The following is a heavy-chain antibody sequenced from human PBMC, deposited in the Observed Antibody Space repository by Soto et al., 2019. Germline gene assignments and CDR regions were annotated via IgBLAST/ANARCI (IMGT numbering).Heavy chain of an antibody. D-gene: IGHD1-26*01. V-gene: IGHV4-39*07. CDR2: IYHSGST. J-gene: IGHJ3*02. CDR1: GGSTRGHGYY. CDR3: ARAGFSGPYDAFDI. Sequence: PSEPRGLPCPGSGGSTRGHGYYLRCKHPFPGKGLEWIGEIYHSGSTNYNPSLKSRVTISVDTSRNQFSLKLTSVIAADTAVYFCARAGFSGPYDAFDIWGQGTMVTGS.